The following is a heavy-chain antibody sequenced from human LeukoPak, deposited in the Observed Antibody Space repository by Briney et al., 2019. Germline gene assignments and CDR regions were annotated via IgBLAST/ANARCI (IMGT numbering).Heavy chain of an antibody. CDR2: IDITGST. CDR3: ARDVIA. J-gene: IGHJ5*02. V-gene: IGHV4-61*09. CDR1: GASISSGTYY. Sequence: SETLSLTCTVSGASISSGTYYWNWIRQSAGKGLEWIGHIDITGSTNYNPSLKSRVTISVDTSKNQFSLRLSSVTAADTAAYYCARDVIAWGQGTLVTVSS.